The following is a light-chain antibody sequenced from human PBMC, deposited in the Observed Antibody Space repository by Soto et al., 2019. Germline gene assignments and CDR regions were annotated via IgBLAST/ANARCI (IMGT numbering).Light chain of an antibody. CDR1: QSVRRY. CDR3: QHYNSYSEA. V-gene: IGKV3-11*01. J-gene: IGKJ1*01. CDR2: DTS. Sequence: PGERATLSCRASQSVRRYLAWYQHKPGQAPRLLIYDTSNRATGIPARFSGSGSGTDFTLTISSLEPEDFATYYCQHYNSYSEAFGQGTKVDIK.